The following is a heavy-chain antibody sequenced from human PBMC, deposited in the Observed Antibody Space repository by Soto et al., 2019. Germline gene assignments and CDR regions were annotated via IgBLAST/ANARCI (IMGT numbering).Heavy chain of an antibody. CDR1: GFTFSGGYW. CDR3: ASTRGY. V-gene: IGHV3-7*03. D-gene: IGHD3-3*01. Sequence: EVLVVESGGGLVQPGGSLRLSCAVSGFTFSGGYWMKWVRQAPGKRLEWVATIKEDGRETYYVDSVKGRFTISRDSAKNSLYLQMNTLRVEDTAVYYCASTRGYWGQGTLVTVSS. CDR2: IKEDGRET. J-gene: IGHJ4*02.